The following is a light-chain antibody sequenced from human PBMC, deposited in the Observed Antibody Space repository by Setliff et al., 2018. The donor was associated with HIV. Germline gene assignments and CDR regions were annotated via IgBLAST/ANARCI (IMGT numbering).Light chain of an antibody. J-gene: IGLJ1*01. Sequence: QSALTQPRSVSGSPGQSVTISCTGTTSDVGNYDFVSWYQHHPGKAPKLMIYDVNKRPSGVPDRFSGSKSGNTASLTISGLQAEDEADYYCAAWDDSLNGYVFGTGTKVTVL. CDR3: AAWDDSLNGYV. CDR2: DVN. V-gene: IGLV2-11*01. CDR1: TSDVGNYDF.